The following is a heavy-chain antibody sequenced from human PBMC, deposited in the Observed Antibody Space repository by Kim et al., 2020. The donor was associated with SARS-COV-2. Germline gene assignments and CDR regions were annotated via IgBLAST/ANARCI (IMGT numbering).Heavy chain of an antibody. Sequence: SSTQYYADSEKGRFPISRDNAKTSRYLQMNRLGAEDTAVYYCASLWGMDVWGQGTTVTVSS. J-gene: IGHJ6*02. V-gene: IGHV3-48*01. CDR3: ASLWGMDV. CDR2: SSTQ.